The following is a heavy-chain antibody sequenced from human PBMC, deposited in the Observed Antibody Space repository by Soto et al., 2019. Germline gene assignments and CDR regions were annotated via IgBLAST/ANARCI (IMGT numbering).Heavy chain of an antibody. D-gene: IGHD2-2*02. CDR1: GSTFTSFY. CDR3: VRRVIVVLPAAILAKHYFDY. J-gene: IGHJ4*02. V-gene: IGHV1-46*01. Sequence: ASVKVSCKASGSTFTSFYMHWVRQAPGQGLEWMGIINPSGGSTSYAQKFQGRVTMTRDTSTSTVYMELGSLRSEDTAVYYCVRRVIVVLPAAILAKHYFDYWGQGTLVTVSS. CDR2: INPSGGST.